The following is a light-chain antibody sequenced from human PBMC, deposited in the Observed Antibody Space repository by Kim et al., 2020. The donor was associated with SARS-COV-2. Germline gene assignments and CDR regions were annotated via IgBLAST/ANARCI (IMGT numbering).Light chain of an antibody. CDR1: SSNIGRNP. CDR2: TDD. CDR3: ATWDDSLDVWM. Sequence: GQRGTISCSGSSSNIGRNPGNWYQQFPGTAPQLLIDTDDRRPSGVSDRVSCSKSGTSASLAISALRSEDEADYYCATWDDSLDVWMFGGGTQLTVL. V-gene: IGLV1-44*01. J-gene: IGLJ3*02.